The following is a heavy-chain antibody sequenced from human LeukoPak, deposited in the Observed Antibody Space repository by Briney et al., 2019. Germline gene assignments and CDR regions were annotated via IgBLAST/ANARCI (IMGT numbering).Heavy chain of an antibody. CDR3: VVILVPGGVWHFDL. V-gene: IGHV3-33*03. D-gene: IGHD2-2*01. CDR2: IYSGGGTTK. J-gene: IGHJ2*01. Sequence: GSLRLSCVASGLTFRNYGFHWVRQAPGKGLEWVAIIYSGGGTTKYYADSVKDRFTITRDDSRDTLYLQMNSLRAEDTAVYYCVVILVPGGVWHFDLWGRGTLVTVSS. CDR1: GLTFRNYG.